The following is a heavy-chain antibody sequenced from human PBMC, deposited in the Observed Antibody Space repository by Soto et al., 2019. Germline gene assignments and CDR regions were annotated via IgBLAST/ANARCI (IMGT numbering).Heavy chain of an antibody. V-gene: IGHV4-39*02. J-gene: IGHJ6*02. D-gene: IGHD2-2*01. CDR2: IYYSGST. CDR1: GGSISSSSYY. CDR3: AREGYCSSTSCPYYYYGMDV. Sequence: PSETLSLTCTVSGGSISSSSYYWGWIRQPPGKGLEWIGSIYYSGSTYYNPSLKSRVTISVDTSKNQFSLKLSSVTAADTAVYYCAREGYCSSTSCPYYYYGMDVWGQGTTVTVSS.